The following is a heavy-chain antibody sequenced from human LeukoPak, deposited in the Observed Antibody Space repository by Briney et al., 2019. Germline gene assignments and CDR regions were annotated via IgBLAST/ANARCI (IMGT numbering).Heavy chain of an antibody. V-gene: IGHV3-20*04. Sequence: PGGSLRLSCAASGFTFDDYGMSWVRHAPGKGLEWVSGINWNGGSTGYADSVKGRFTISRDNAKNSLYLQMNSLRAEDTAVYYCARDKWEPRYAFDIWGQGTMVTVSS. J-gene: IGHJ3*02. D-gene: IGHD1-26*01. CDR3: ARDKWEPRYAFDI. CDR1: GFTFDDYG. CDR2: INWNGGST.